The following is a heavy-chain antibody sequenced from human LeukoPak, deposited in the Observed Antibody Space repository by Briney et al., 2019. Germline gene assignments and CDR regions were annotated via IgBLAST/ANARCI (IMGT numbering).Heavy chain of an antibody. CDR2: IYYSGST. CDR3: ARTYCGGDCYSDY. Sequence: SETLSLTCTVSGGSIKSHYWSWIRQPPGKGLEWIGYIYYSGSTNYNPSLKSRVTISVDTSKNQFSLKLSSVTAADTAVYYCARTYCGGDCYSDYWGQGTLVTVSS. CDR1: GGSIKSHY. V-gene: IGHV4-59*11. D-gene: IGHD2-21*02. J-gene: IGHJ4*02.